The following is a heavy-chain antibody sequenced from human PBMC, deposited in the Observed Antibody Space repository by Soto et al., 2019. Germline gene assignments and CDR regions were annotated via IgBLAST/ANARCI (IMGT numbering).Heavy chain of an antibody. D-gene: IGHD2-21*02. J-gene: IGHJ4*02. V-gene: IGHV3-30*18. CDR1: GFTFSSYG. CDR2: ISYDGSNK. CDR3: AKGGEAYCGGDCYFFDY. Sequence: QVQLVESGGGVVQPGRSLRLSCAASGFTFSSYGMHWVRQAPGKGLEWVAVISYDGSNKYYADSVKGRFTISRDNSKNTLYLQMNSLRAEDTAVYYCAKGGEAYCGGDCYFFDYWGQGTLVTVSP.